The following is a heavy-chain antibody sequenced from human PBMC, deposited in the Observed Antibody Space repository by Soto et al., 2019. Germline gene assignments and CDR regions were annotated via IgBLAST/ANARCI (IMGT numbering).Heavy chain of an antibody. D-gene: IGHD5-12*01. Sequence: QITLQESGPTLVNPTQTLTLTCTFSGFSFTTAGVAVGWIRQTPGGALEWLTLIYYNDDRRFSPSLKTRLTITGETSKNQVVLSLTNVDPGDTATYFCAHSDGGYEIIYFDFWGQGIPVTVSS. CDR2: IYYNDDR. V-gene: IGHV2-5*01. J-gene: IGHJ4*02. CDR1: GFSFTTAGVA. CDR3: AHSDGGYEIIYFDF.